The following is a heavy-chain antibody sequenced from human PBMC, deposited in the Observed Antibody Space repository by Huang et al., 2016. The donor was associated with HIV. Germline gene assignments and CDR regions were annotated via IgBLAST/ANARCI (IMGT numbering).Heavy chain of an antibody. CDR2: ISYDDGSTT. CDR1: GFTFSNYP. J-gene: IGHJ2*01. CDR3: ARDVLRGLGYFDV. V-gene: IGHV3-30-3*01. D-gene: IGHD4-17*01. Sequence: QVQLVESGGGVVQPGGSLRLACAASGFTFSNYPRHWVRQAPGKGLGWGAGISYDDGSTTYFADSVKGRFTISRDNSKNTLYLQMSSLRADDTAVFYCARDVLRGLGYFDVWGRGTLVTVSS.